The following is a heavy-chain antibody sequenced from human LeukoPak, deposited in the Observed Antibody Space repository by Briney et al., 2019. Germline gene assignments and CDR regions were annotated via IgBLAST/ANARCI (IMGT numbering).Heavy chain of an antibody. CDR3: AKESGGDSSALCFGY. CDR2: ISGSGGCT. D-gene: IGHD3-22*01. Sequence: GGSLRLSCAASGFTFSSYAMSWVRQAPGKGLEWVSAISGSGGCTYYADSVKGRFTISRDNSKNTLYLQMNSLRAEDTAGYYCAKESGGDSSALCFGYWGQGNLVTVST. J-gene: IGHJ4*02. V-gene: IGHV3-23*01. CDR1: GFTFSSYA.